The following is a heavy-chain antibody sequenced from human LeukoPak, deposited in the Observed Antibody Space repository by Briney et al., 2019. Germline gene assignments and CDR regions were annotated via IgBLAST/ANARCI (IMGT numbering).Heavy chain of an antibody. V-gene: IGHV4-31*03. J-gene: IGHJ4*02. Sequence: PSETLSLTCTVSGGSISSGGYYWSWIRQHPGKGLEWIGYIYYSGSTYYNPSLKSRVTISVDTSKNQFSLKLSSVTAADTAVYYCARGQGYSGYDLGLKYYYDSSGYYHFDYWGQGTLVTVSS. D-gene: IGHD3-22*01. CDR1: GGSISSGGYY. CDR3: ARGQGYSGYDLGLKYYYDSSGYYHFDY. CDR2: IYYSGST.